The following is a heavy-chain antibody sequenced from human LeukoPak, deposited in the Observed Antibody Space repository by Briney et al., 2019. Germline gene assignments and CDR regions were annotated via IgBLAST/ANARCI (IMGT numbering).Heavy chain of an antibody. CDR3: ARDFGTVPTAVWFDP. V-gene: IGHV3-21*01. Sequence: PGGSLRLACAASGFSFRSYWMHWVRQDPGKGLEWVSSISSSSSYIYYADSVKGRFTISRDNAKNSLYLQMNSLRAEDTAVYYCARDFGTVPTAVWFDPWGQGTLVTVSS. J-gene: IGHJ5*02. D-gene: IGHD4-17*01. CDR1: GFSFRSYW. CDR2: ISSSSSYI.